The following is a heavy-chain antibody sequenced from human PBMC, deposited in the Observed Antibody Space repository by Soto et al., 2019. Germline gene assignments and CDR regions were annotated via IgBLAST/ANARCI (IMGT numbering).Heavy chain of an antibody. CDR3: ARDHGDYVYDY. CDR1: GGSISSSNW. D-gene: IGHD3-16*01. Sequence: SETLSLTCAASGGSISSSNWWSWVRQPPGKGLEWIGEIYHSGSTNHNPSLKSRVTISVDKSKNQFSLKLSSVTAADTAVYYCARDHGDYVYDYWGQGTLVTVPQ. V-gene: IGHV4-4*02. CDR2: IYHSGST. J-gene: IGHJ4*02.